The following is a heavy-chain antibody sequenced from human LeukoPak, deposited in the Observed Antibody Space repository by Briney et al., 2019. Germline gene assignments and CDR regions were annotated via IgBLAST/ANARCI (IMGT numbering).Heavy chain of an antibody. V-gene: IGHV1-46*01. CDR1: GYTFTSYY. J-gene: IGHJ3*02. Sequence: VASVKVSCKASGYTFTSYYMHWVRQAPGQGLEWMGIINPSGGSTSYAQKFQGRATITADESTSTAYMELSSLRSEDTAVYYCARDFLPLYELGSMSAFDTWGQGTMVTVSS. CDR2: INPSGGST. D-gene: IGHD2/OR15-2a*01. CDR3: ARDFLPLYELGSMSAFDT.